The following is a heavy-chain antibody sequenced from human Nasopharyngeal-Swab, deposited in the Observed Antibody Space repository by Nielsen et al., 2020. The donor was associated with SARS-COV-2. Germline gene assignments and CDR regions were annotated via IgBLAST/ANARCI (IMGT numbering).Heavy chain of an antibody. CDR3: TRPWAAASGHTALFLGFDP. CDR2: IRSKANNYAT. D-gene: IGHD2-2*01. Sequence: GESLKISCAASGFTFSGSAMHWVRQASGKGLEWVGRIRSKANNYATAYAASVKGRFTISRDDSKNTAYLQMNSLKTEDTAVYYCTRPWAAASGHTALFLGFDPWGQGTLVTASS. J-gene: IGHJ5*02. V-gene: IGHV3-73*01. CDR1: GFTFSGSA.